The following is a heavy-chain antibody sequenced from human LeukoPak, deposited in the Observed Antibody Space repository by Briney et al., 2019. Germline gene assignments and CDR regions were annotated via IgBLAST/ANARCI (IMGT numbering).Heavy chain of an antibody. Sequence: SQTLSLTCTVSGGSISSGGYYWSWIRQHPGKGLEWIGYIYYSGSTYYNPSLKSRVTISVDTSNNQFSLKLSSVTAADTAVYYCAREGLGYCSSTSCSYFDYWGQGTLVTVSS. CDR2: IYYSGST. CDR1: GGSISSGGYY. V-gene: IGHV4-31*03. CDR3: AREGLGYCSSTSCSYFDY. J-gene: IGHJ4*02. D-gene: IGHD2-2*01.